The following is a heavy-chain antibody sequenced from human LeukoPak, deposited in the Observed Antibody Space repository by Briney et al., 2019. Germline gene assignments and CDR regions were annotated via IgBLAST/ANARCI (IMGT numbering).Heavy chain of an antibody. Sequence: ASVKVSCKASGGTFSSYAISWVRQAPGQGLEWMGGIIPIFGTANYAQKFQGRVTITADESTSTAYMELSSLRSEDTAVYYCVPLGGLGYYQYGMDVWGRGTTVTVSS. D-gene: IGHD3/OR15-3a*01. CDR3: VPLGGLGYYQYGMDV. CDR2: IIPIFGTA. V-gene: IGHV1-69*13. CDR1: GGTFSSYA. J-gene: IGHJ6*02.